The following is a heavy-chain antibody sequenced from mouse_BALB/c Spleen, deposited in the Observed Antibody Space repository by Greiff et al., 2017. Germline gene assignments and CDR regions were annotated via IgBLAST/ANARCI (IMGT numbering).Heavy chain of an antibody. D-gene: IGHD2-1*01. Sequence: EVKLEESGGGLVQPGGSRKLSCAASGFTFSSFGMHWVRQAPEKGLEWVAYISSGSSTIYYADTVKGRFTISRDNPKNTLFLQMTSLRSEDTAMYYCARSGGGNSFAYWGQGTLVTVSA. V-gene: IGHV5-17*02. CDR1: GFTFSSFG. CDR2: ISSGSSTI. J-gene: IGHJ3*01. CDR3: ARSGGGNSFAY.